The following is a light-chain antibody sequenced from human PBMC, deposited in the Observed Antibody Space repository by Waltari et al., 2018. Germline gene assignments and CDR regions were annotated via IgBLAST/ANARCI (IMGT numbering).Light chain of an antibody. CDR1: SHDIGPYDY. Sequence: ALTQPASVSGSPGQSITISCSGPSHDIGPYDYVTWYLQHPATAPKLIIFYVSKRPSGISDRFSASKSGSTASLTISGLQAEDEGEYFCGSYTTNSPFAVVFGGGTKLTVL. V-gene: IGLV2-14*03. CDR3: GSYTTNSPFAVV. CDR2: YVS. J-gene: IGLJ2*01.